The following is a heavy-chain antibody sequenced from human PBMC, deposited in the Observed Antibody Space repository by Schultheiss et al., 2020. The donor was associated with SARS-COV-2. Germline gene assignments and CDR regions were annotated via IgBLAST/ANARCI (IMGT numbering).Heavy chain of an antibody. J-gene: IGHJ6*02. V-gene: IGHV4-39*07. CDR3: ARGHRVVPAAGTYYYYGMDV. CDR2: IYHSGST. D-gene: IGHD2-2*01. Sequence: SETLSLTCTVSGGSISSGGYYWSWIRQHPGKGLEWIGSIYHSGSTYYNPSLKSRVTISVDTSKKQFSLKVSSVTAADTAVYYCARGHRVVPAAGTYYYYGMDVWGQGTTVTVSS. CDR1: GGSISSGGYY.